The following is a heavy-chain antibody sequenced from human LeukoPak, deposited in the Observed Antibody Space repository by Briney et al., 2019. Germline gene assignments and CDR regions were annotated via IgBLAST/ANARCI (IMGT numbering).Heavy chain of an antibody. J-gene: IGHJ6*03. CDR1: GGSISSSSYY. V-gene: IGHV4-39*07. CDR3: ARGTRLVSQWYYYYYMDV. Sequence: SETLSLTCTVSGGSISSSSYYWGWIRQPPGKGLEWIGEINHSGSTNYNPSLKSRVTISEDTSKNQFSLKLSSVTAADTAVYYCARGTRLVSQWYYYYYMDVWGKGTTVTVSS. CDR2: INHSGST. D-gene: IGHD2-2*01.